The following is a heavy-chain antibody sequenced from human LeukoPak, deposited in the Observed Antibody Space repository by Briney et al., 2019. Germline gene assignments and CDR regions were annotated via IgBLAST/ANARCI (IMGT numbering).Heavy chain of an antibody. D-gene: IGHD3-10*01. CDR1: GFTFSSYS. V-gene: IGHV3-21*01. J-gene: IGHJ5*02. CDR2: ISSSSSYI. CDR3: ARDLLYGSAPGP. Sequence: GGSLRLSCAASGFTFSSYSMNWVRQAPGKGLEWVSSISSSSSYIYYAGSVKGRFTISRDNAKNSLYLQMNSLRAEDTAVYYCARDLLYGSAPGPWGQGTLVTVSS.